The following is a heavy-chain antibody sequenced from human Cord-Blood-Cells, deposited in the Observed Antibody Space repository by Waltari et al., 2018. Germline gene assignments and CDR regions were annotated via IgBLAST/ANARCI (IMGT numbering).Heavy chain of an antibody. CDR3: ARSNWNDVYFDY. Sequence: QVQLVESGGGVVQPGRSLRLSCVASGFTFSSYGMHWVRQAPGKGLEWVAVISYDGSNKYYADSVKGRFTISRDNSKNTLYLQMNSLRAEDTAVYYCARSNWNDVYFDYWGQGTLVTVSS. CDR2: ISYDGSNK. V-gene: IGHV3-30*03. D-gene: IGHD1-1*01. J-gene: IGHJ4*02. CDR1: GFTFSSYG.